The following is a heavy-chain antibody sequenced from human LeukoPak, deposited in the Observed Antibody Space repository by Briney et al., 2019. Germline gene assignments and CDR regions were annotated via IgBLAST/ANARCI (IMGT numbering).Heavy chain of an antibody. V-gene: IGHV4-34*01. CDR3: AREPSTAMVGYYFDY. CDR2: INHSGST. D-gene: IGHD5-18*01. J-gene: IGHJ4*02. CDR1: GGSFSGYY. Sequence: PSETLSLTCAVYGGSFSGYYWSWIRQPPGKGLEWIGEINHSGSTNYNPSLKSRVTISVDTSKNQFSLKLSSVTAADTAVYYCAREPSTAMVGYYFDYWGQGTLVTVSS.